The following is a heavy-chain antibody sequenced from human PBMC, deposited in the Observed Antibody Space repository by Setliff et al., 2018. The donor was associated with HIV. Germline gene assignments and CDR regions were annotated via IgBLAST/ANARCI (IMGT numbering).Heavy chain of an antibody. V-gene: IGHV4-4*02. J-gene: IGHJ6*03. D-gene: IGHD3-3*01. CDR3: ARGVVDYDFWSGSGDYYYMDV. Sequence: WWSWVRQPPGKGLEWIGEISQSGSTNYNPSLKSRVTISVDKSKDQFSLKMSSVTAADTAVYYCARGVVDYDFWSGSGDYYYMDVWGKGTTVTVSS. CDR2: ISQSGST. CDR1: W.